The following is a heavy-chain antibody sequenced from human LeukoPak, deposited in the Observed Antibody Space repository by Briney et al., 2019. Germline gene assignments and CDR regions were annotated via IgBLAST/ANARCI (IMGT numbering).Heavy chain of an antibody. J-gene: IGHJ4*02. Sequence: GGSLRLSCAASGFTFSSYGMSWVRQAPGKGLEWVSAISGSGGSTYYADSVKGRFTISRDNSKNTLYLQMNSLRAEDTALYYCARGGSRQPFDYWGQGTLVTVSS. CDR1: GFTFSSYG. CDR3: ARGGSRQPFDY. D-gene: IGHD1-26*01. CDR2: ISGSGGST. V-gene: IGHV3-23*01.